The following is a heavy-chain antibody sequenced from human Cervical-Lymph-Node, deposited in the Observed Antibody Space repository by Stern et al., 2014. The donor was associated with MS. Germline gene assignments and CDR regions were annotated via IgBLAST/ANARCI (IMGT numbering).Heavy chain of an antibody. CDR2: SIPVFGTP. D-gene: IGHD6-13*01. CDR3: ALSSETSDRWYSLGYDL. CDR1: GGTFSKFP. V-gene: IGHV1-69*01. Sequence: VQLVESGAEVTKPGSSVKVSCKASGGTFSKFPSSWVRQAPGQGLEWMGGSIPVFGTPAYAQDFRGRVTITADVSTSTVYMELSSLRSDDTAVYYCALSSETSDRWYSLGYDLWGQGTLVTVSS. J-gene: IGHJ5*02.